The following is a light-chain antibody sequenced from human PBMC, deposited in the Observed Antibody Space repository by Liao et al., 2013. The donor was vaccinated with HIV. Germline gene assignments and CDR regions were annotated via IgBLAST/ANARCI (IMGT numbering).Light chain of an antibody. CDR2: QDN. V-gene: IGLV3-1*01. CDR3: LAWDSSTALYV. Sequence: SYDLTQPPSVSVSPGQTASITCSGDKLGDKYACWYQQKPGQSPVLVIYQDNKRPSGIPERFSGSNSGNTATLTISGTQALDEADYYCLAWDSSTALYVFGTGTKVTVL. CDR1: KLGDKY. J-gene: IGLJ1*01.